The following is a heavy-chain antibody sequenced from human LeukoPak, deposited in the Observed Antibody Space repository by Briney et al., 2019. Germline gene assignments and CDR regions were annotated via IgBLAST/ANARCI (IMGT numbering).Heavy chain of an antibody. Sequence: SETLSLTCTVSGGSISSSDDYWTWIRQPAGKGLEWVGRIYSSGSANYNPSLKSRVTISVDTSKNQFSLKLTSVTAADTAVYYCARLTGQRRRLSYFYYMDVWGKGATVIVSS. CDR2: IYSSGSA. CDR3: ARLTGQRRRLSYFYYMDV. D-gene: IGHD3-9*01. J-gene: IGHJ6*03. V-gene: IGHV4-61*02. CDR1: GGSISSSDDY.